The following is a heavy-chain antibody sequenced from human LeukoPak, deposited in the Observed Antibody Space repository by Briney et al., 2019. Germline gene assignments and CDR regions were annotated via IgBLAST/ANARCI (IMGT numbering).Heavy chain of an antibody. CDR3: GRSYTWAFNV. CDR1: GFSISSGYY. Sequence: SETLSLTCTVSGFSISSGYYWGWIRQPPGKGLEWIGSIYYSGSTFYSPSLKGRVTISVDTSKNQFSLNLSSVTAADTAVYYCGRSYTWAFNVWGQGTMVTVSS. D-gene: IGHD4-11*01. V-gene: IGHV4-38-2*02. J-gene: IGHJ3*01. CDR2: IYYSGST.